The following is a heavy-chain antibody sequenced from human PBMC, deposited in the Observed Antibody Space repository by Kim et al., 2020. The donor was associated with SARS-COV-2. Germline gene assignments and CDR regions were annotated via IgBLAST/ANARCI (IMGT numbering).Heavy chain of an antibody. CDR3: ARSRGYSYSLEY. CDR2: ISYTGST. J-gene: IGHJ4*02. CDR1: GGSMNNYF. V-gene: IGHV4-59*13. D-gene: IGHD5-18*01. Sequence: SETLSLTCTVSGGSMNNYFWNWVRQAPGKGLERIGYISYTGSTNYNPSLKSRVTISVDTSKNQFSLNLSSVTAADTAVYYCARSRGYSYSLEYWGQGILVAVSS.